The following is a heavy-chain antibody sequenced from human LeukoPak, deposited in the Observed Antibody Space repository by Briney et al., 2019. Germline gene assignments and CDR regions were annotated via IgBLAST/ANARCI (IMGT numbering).Heavy chain of an antibody. CDR1: GFTLSGNW. CDR2: IRYDGSAY. CDR3: ARDVWFGDYRWFDP. J-gene: IGHJ5*02. D-gene: IGHD3-10*01. Sequence: GGSLRLSCAASGFTLSGNWMHWVRQPPGKGLEWVAVIRYDGSAYSYADSVKGRFTISRDNSKNTLYLQMSSLRAEDTAVYFCARDVWFGDYRWFDPWGQGTLVTVSS. V-gene: IGHV3-33*08.